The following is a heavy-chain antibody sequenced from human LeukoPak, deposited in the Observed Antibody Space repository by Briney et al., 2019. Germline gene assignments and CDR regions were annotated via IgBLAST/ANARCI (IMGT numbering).Heavy chain of an antibody. CDR2: ISYDGSNK. Sequence: PGRSLRLSCAASGFTFSSYATHWVRQAPGKGLEWVAVISYDGSNKYYADSVKGRFTISRDNSKNTLYLQMNSLRAEDTAVYYCARERYGMDVWGQGTTVTVSS. V-gene: IGHV3-30-3*01. J-gene: IGHJ6*02. CDR3: ARERYGMDV. CDR1: GFTFSSYA.